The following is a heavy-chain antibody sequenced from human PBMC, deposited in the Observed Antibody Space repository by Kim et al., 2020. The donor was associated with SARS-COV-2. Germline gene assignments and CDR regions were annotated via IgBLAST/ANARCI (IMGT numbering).Heavy chain of an antibody. CDR3: ARARRYYDSSGTRWYFDY. CDR2: IIPIFGTA. Sequence: SVKVSCKASGGTFSSYAISWVRQAPGQGLEWMGGIIPIFGTANYAQKFQGRVTITADESTSTAYMELSSLRSEDTAVYYCARARRYYDSSGTRWYFDYWGQGTLVTVSS. V-gene: IGHV1-69*13. CDR1: GGTFSSYA. D-gene: IGHD3-22*01. J-gene: IGHJ4*02.